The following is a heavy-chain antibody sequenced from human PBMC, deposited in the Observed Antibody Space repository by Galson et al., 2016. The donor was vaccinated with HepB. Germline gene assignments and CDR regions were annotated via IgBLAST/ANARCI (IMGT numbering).Heavy chain of an antibody. CDR3: ARDETGYGRSTSCYTYYHGMDV. D-gene: IGHD2-2*02. CDR2: IWYDGSDK. Sequence: SLRLSCAASGFTFRSYALHWVRQAPGKGLAWVAVIWYDGSDKYYADSVKGRFTISRDNSKNTLYMQMNSLRAEDTAVYYCARDETGYGRSTSCYTYYHGMDVWGQGTTVTVS. CDR1: GFTFRSYA. V-gene: IGHV3-33*01. J-gene: IGHJ6*02.